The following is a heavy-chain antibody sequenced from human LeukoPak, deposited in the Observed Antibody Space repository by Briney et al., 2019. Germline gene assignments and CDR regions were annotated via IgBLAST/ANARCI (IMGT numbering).Heavy chain of an antibody. V-gene: IGHV5-51*01. Sequence: GESLKISCKGSGYTFSNHWIGWVRQMPGKGLEWMGIIFPADSDTRYSPSFQGQVTISADKSINTAYLQWSSLEASDTAMYYCARHWDSNGYYYNFDYWGQGTLVTVSS. CDR2: IFPADSDT. D-gene: IGHD3-22*01. CDR3: ARHWDSNGYYYNFDY. CDR1: GYTFSNHW. J-gene: IGHJ4*02.